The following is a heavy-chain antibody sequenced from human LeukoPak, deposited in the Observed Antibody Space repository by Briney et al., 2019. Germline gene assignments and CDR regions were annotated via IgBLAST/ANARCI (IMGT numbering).Heavy chain of an antibody. V-gene: IGHV3-23*01. D-gene: IGHD2-2*01. CDR1: GFTFSSYA. J-gene: IGHJ4*02. Sequence: QSGGSLRLSCAASGFTFSSYAMSWVRQAPGGALAWVSGINNSGSNTYYADSVKGRFTISRDNSKNTLYLQMNSLRAEDTAVYYCARRYQPAILDFWGQGTLVTVSS. CDR2: INNSGSNT. CDR3: ARRYQPAILDF.